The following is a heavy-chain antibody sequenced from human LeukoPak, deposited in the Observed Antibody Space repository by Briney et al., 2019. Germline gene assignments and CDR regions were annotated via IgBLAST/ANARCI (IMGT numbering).Heavy chain of an antibody. J-gene: IGHJ6*02. CDR3: ARDALNWNDAEEGYYYYGMDV. CDR2: INYSGST. V-gene: IGHV4-34*09. Sequence: SETLSLTCAVYGGSFSGYYWSWLRQPPGKGLEWIGEINYSGSTYYNPSLKSRVTISVDTSKNQFSLKLSSVTAADTAVYYCARDALNWNDAEEGYYYYGMDVWGQGTTVTVSS. CDR1: GGSFSGYY. D-gene: IGHD1-1*01.